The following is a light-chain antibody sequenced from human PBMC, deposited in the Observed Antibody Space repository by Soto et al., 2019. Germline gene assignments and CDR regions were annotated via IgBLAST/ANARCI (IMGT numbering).Light chain of an antibody. CDR3: QQYDNWPRT. J-gene: IGKJ1*01. Sequence: EIVMTQSPATLSVSPGERATLSCRASQSVRSNLAWYQQKPGQPPRLLIYDASTRATRIPSRFSGSGSGTEFTITISSLQSEDFAVYYCQQYDNWPRTFGQGTKVDIK. CDR1: QSVRSN. CDR2: DAS. V-gene: IGKV3-15*01.